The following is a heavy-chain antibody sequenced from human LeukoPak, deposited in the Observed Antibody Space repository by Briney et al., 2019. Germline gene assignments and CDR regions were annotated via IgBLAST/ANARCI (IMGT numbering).Heavy chain of an antibody. D-gene: IGHD5-12*01. V-gene: IGHV4-34*01. CDR2: INHSGST. CDR3: ARDRSKLRPFDY. J-gene: IGHJ4*02. Sequence: SETLSLTCAVYGGSFSTYYWSWIRQPPGKGLEWIGEINHSGSTNYNPSLKSRVTISVDTSKNQFSLKLSSVTAADTAVYYCARDRSKLRPFDYWGQGTLVTVSS. CDR1: GGSFSTYY.